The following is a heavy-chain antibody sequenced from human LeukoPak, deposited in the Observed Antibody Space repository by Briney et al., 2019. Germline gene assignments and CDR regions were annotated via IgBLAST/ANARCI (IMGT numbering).Heavy chain of an antibody. CDR2: IYFSGST. CDR3: ARQDYYYYIDV. V-gene: IGHV4-39*01. J-gene: IGHJ6*03. CDR1: GGSISSSSYY. Sequence: SETLSLTCTVAGGSISSSSYYWGWIRQPPGKGLEWIGSIYFSGSTHYNPSLKSRVTISIDTSKNQFSLNLNSVTAADAAVYYCARQDYYYYIDVWGKGTTVTVSS.